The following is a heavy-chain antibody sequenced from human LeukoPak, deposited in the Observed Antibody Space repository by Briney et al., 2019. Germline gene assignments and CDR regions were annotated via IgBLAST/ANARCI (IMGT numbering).Heavy chain of an antibody. Sequence: SETLSLTCTVSGGFISSYYWSWIRQPPGKGLEWIGSIYYSGSTYYNPSLKSRVTISVDTSKNQFSLKLGSVTAADTAVYYCARDSGLTAARLYYFDYWGQGTLVTVSS. CDR1: GGFISSYY. CDR3: ARDSGLTAARLYYFDY. J-gene: IGHJ4*02. CDR2: IYYSGST. V-gene: IGHV4-59*12. D-gene: IGHD6-13*01.